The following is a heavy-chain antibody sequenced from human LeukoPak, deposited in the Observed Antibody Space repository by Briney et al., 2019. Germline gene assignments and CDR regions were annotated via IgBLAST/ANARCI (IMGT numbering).Heavy chain of an antibody. CDR2: TYHSGST. CDR1: GGSISSYY. Sequence: SETLSLTCTVSGGSISSYYWSWIRQPPGKGLEWIGYTYHSGSTNYNPSLKSRVTISVDTSKNQFSLKLSSVTAADTAVYYCARGPHSSSWYHFDYWGQGTLVTVSS. J-gene: IGHJ4*02. D-gene: IGHD6-13*01. V-gene: IGHV4-59*01. CDR3: ARGPHSSSWYHFDY.